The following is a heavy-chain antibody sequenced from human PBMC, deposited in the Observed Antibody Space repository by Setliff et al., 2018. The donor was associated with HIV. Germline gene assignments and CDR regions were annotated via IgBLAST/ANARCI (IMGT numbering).Heavy chain of an antibody. CDR2: IVPIFGTA. Sequence: GASVKVSCKASGGTFSSYAVSYLRQAPGQGLEWMGGIVPIFGTANYAQKFQGRVTITADESTSTAYMELKSLRSEDTAVYYCAEGGLGGGDYYFDFWGQGTRVTVSS. V-gene: IGHV1-69*13. D-gene: IGHD2-21*02. J-gene: IGHJ4*02. CDR1: GGTFSSYA. CDR3: AEGGLGGGDYYFDF.